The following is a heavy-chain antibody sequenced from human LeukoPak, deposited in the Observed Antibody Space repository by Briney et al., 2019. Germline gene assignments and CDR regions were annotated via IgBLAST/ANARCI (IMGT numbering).Heavy chain of an antibody. CDR3: ARGRSSTSTFDAFDI. V-gene: IGHV3-48*03. D-gene: IGHD2-2*01. Sequence: PGGSLRLSCAASGFTFSSFEMNWVRQAPGKGLEWVSYISSSRSTIYYADSVKGRFTISRDNSKNTLYLQMNSLRAEDTAVYYCARGRSSTSTFDAFDIWGQGTMVTVSS. CDR2: ISSSRSTI. J-gene: IGHJ3*02. CDR1: GFTFSSFE.